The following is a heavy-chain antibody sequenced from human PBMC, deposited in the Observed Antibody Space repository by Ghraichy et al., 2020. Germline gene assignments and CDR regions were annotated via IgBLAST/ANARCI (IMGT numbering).Heavy chain of an antibody. CDR1: GFTFSSYS. CDR2: ISSSSSTI. Sequence: TLSLTCAASGFTFSSYSMNWVRQAPGKGLEWVSYISSSSSTIYYADSVKGRFTISRDNAKNSLYLQMNSLRDEDTAVYYCAREDCSSTSCYVYYYGLDVWRRATSVTVSS. J-gene: IGHJ6*02. D-gene: IGHD2-2*01. V-gene: IGHV3-48*02. CDR3: AREDCSSTSCYVYYYGLDV.